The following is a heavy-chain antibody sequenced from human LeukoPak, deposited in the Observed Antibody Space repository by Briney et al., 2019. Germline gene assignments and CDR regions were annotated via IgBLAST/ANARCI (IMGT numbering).Heavy chain of an antibody. D-gene: IGHD3-22*01. CDR3: ARRTLYDSSGQTFDY. V-gene: IGHV4-59*01. CDR2: IYYSGST. Sequence: SETLSLTCTVSGGSISSYYWSWIRQPPGKGLEWIGYIYYSGSTNYNPSLKSRVTISVDTSKNQFSLKLSSVTAADTAVYYCARRTLYDSSGQTFDYWGQGTLVTVSS. CDR1: GGSISSYY. J-gene: IGHJ4*02.